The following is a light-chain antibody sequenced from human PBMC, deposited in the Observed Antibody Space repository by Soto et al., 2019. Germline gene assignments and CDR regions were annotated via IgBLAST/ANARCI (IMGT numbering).Light chain of an antibody. CDR2: GAS. J-gene: IGKJ3*01. CDR1: QSISSY. CDR3: QQSYSTLFT. Sequence: DIQMTQSPSSLSASVGDRVTITCRASQSISSYLNWYQQKPGKAPKLLIYGASSLQSGVPSRFSCSGSGTDFTLTSSSLQPEEFATYYCQQSYSTLFTFGPGTKVDI. V-gene: IGKV1-39*01.